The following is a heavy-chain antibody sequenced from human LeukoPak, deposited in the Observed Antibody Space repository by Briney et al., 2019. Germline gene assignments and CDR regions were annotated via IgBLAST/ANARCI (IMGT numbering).Heavy chain of an antibody. D-gene: IGHD3-16*01. CDR2: IYYSGST. CDR3: ARGGSLRPPIYFDY. V-gene: IGHV4-59*01. CDR1: GGSISSYY. J-gene: IGHJ4*02. Sequence: PSETLSLTCTVSGGSISSYYWSWIRQPPGKGLEWIGYIYYSGSTNYNPSLKSRVTIPVDTSKNQFSLKLSSVTAADTAVYYCARGGSLRPPIYFDYWGQGTLVTVSS.